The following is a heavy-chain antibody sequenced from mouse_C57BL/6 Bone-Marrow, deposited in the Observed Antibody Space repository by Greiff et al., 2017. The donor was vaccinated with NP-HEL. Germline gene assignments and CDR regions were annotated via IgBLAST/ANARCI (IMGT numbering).Heavy chain of an antibody. CDR1: GYTFTSYW. Sequence: VQLQQSGAELAKPGASVKLSCKASGYTFTSYWMHWVKQRPGQGLEWIGYINPSSGYTKYDQKFKDKATLTADKSSSTAYMQLSSLTYEDSAVYYCARGSLLRNYAMDYWGQGTSVTVSS. CDR3: ARGSLLRNYAMDY. V-gene: IGHV1-7*01. J-gene: IGHJ4*01. D-gene: IGHD1-2*01. CDR2: INPSSGYT.